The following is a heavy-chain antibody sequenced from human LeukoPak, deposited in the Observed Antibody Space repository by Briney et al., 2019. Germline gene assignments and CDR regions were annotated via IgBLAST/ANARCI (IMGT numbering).Heavy chain of an antibody. CDR3: TTAYGDYVDFDY. D-gene: IGHD4-17*01. CDR1: GFTFSSYA. V-gene: IGHV3-64*02. CDR2: ISSNGGST. Sequence: GGSLRLSCAASGFTFSSYAMHWVRQAPGKGLEYVSAISSNGGSTYYADSVKGRFTISRDNSKNTLYLQMGSLRAEDMAVYYCTTAYGDYVDFDYWGQGTLVTVSS. J-gene: IGHJ4*02.